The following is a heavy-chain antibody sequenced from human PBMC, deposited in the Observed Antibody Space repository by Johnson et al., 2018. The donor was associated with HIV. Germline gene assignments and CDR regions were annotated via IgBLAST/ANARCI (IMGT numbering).Heavy chain of an antibody. CDR1: GFTFSSYG. V-gene: IGHV3-30*02. D-gene: IGHD3-22*01. CDR2: IRYDGSNK. Sequence: QVQLVESGGGVVQPGGSLRLSCAASGFTFSSYGMHWVRQAPGKGLEWVAFIRYDGSNKYYADSVKGRFIISRDNSKNTLYLQMNSLRAEDTAVYYCAKDQASGYYCDAFDIWGQGTMVTVSS. CDR3: AKDQASGYYCDAFDI. J-gene: IGHJ3*02.